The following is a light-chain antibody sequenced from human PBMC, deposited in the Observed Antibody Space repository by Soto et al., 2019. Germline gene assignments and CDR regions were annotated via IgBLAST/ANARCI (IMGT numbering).Light chain of an antibody. CDR3: QQYDNWPQVT. J-gene: IGKJ4*01. V-gene: IGKV3-15*01. Sequence: EIVMTQSPATLSVSPGEGATISCRASQSVGTTLAWYQQKPGQPPRLLIYGSSIRATDIPARFSGSGSGTEFTLTISGLQSEDSAVYFCQQYDNWPQVTFGGGTRVDVK. CDR1: QSVGTT. CDR2: GSS.